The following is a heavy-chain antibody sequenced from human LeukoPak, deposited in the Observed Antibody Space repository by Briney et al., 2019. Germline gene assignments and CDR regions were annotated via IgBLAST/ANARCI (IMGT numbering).Heavy chain of an antibody. CDR1: GYSFTSYG. D-gene: IGHD3-10*01. CDR3: ARGGRGGMDV. J-gene: IGHJ6*02. CDR2: VSAYDGST. Sequence: GASVKVSCKASGYSFTSYGFIWVRRAPGQGLEWMGWVSAYDGSTNYAQKIRGRVTMTTDASKNTVYMELRSLRFDDTAVYYCARGGRGGMDVWGQGTTVTVSS. V-gene: IGHV1-18*01.